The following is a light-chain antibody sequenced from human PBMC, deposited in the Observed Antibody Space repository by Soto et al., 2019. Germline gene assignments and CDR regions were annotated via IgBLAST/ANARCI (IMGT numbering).Light chain of an antibody. CDR2: GAS. CDR3: XXXXNTPRT. J-gene: IGKJ1*01. CDR1: XSXXXN. Sequence: DIQMTQSPSSLSASVGDRVTITCRASXSXXXNLNWYQQKPGTAPKLLMFGASTLQSGVPSRFSGXGSGTDFTLTXTSLXPXXXAXXXXXXXXNTPRTFGQGTKVEI. V-gene: IGKV1-39*01.